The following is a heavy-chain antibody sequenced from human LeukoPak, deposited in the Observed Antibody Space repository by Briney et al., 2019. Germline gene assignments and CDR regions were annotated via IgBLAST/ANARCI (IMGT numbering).Heavy chain of an antibody. Sequence: PGGSLRLSCAASGFTFSSYAMSWVRQAPGKGLEWVSAISGSGGSTYYADSVKGRFTISRDNSKNTLYLQMNSLRAEDTAVYYCAKDSTYYYDSSGWYFDYWGQGTLVTVSS. D-gene: IGHD3-22*01. CDR1: GFTFSSYA. V-gene: IGHV3-23*01. CDR3: AKDSTYYYDSSGWYFDY. J-gene: IGHJ4*02. CDR2: ISGSGGST.